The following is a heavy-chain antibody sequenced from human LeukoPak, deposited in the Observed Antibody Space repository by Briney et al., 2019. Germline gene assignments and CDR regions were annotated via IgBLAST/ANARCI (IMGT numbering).Heavy chain of an antibody. CDR3: AKGWAPNCGGGSCYGSHFDY. V-gene: IGHV3-9*01. J-gene: IGHJ4*02. D-gene: IGHD2-15*01. CDR1: GFTFSSYS. Sequence: GGSLRLSCAASGFTFSSYSMNWVRQAPGKGLEWVSGISWNSGSIGYADSVKGRFTISRDNAKNSLYLQMNSLRAEDTALYYCAKGWAPNCGGGSCYGSHFDYWGQGTLVTVSS. CDR2: ISWNSGSI.